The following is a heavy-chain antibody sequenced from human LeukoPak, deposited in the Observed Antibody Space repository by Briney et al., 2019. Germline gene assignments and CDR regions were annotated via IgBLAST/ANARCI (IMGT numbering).Heavy chain of an antibody. J-gene: IGHJ6*03. D-gene: IGHD5-12*01. Sequence: SETLSLTCTVSGGSISSYYWSWIRQPPGKGLEWIGYIYYSGSTNYNPSLKSRATISVDTSKDQFSLKLSSVTGPATAVYYCACRLPGYYYMDVWGKGTTVTVSS. CDR2: IYYSGST. CDR1: GGSISSYY. CDR3: ACRLPGYYYMDV. V-gene: IGHV4-59*08.